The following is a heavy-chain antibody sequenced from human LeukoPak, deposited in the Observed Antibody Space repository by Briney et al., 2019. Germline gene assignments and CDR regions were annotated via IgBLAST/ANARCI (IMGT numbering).Heavy chain of an antibody. CDR1: GFTFSSYG. V-gene: IGHV3-73*01. D-gene: IGHD6-13*01. J-gene: IGHJ3*02. Sequence: GGSLRLSCAASGFTFSSYGMSWVRQASGKGLEWVGRIRSKADSYATAYAASVKGRFTISRDDSKNTAYLQMNSLKIEDTAVYYCTRLGITTADAFDMWGQGTMVTVSS. CDR2: IRSKADSYAT. CDR3: TRLGITTADAFDM.